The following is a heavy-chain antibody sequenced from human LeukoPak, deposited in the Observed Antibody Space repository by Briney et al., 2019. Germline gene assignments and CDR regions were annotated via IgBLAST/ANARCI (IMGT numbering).Heavy chain of an antibody. Sequence: SETLSLTCTVSGGSVSSGTYYWSWIRQPPGQGLEGIGYIDYIGNTNYNPSLKSRVTISVGTSKNQFSLKLTSVTAADTAVYYCARTVLAAASVFDYWGQGTLVTVSS. V-gene: IGHV4-61*01. D-gene: IGHD6-25*01. CDR3: ARTVLAAASVFDY. CDR1: GGSVSSGTYY. CDR2: IDYIGNT. J-gene: IGHJ4*02.